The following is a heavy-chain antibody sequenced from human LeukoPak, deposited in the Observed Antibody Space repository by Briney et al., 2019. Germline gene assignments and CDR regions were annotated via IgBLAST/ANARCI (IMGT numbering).Heavy chain of an antibody. Sequence: GGSLRLSCAASGFTFNSYAMSWVRQAPGKGLEWVSAISGSGGSTYYADSVKGRFTISRDNSKNTLYLQMNSLRAEDTAVYYCAKVLSGSYYSLPSDYWGQGTLVTVSS. CDR2: ISGSGGST. CDR1: GFTFNSYA. V-gene: IGHV3-23*01. CDR3: AKVLSGSYYSLPSDY. D-gene: IGHD1-26*01. J-gene: IGHJ4*02.